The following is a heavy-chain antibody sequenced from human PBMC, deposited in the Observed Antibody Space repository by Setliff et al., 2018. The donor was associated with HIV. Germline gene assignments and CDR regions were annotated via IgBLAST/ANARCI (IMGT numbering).Heavy chain of an antibody. CDR3: TPLHY. V-gene: IGHV3-30*01. CDR1: GLTFSRSA. J-gene: IGHJ4*02. D-gene: IGHD2-15*01. CDR2: TSYDGRNK. Sequence: GGSLRLSCAASGLTFSRSAMHWVRQAPGKGLEWVAVTSYDGRNKYYADSVEGRFTISRDNSKSTLYLQMTSLRPEDTAVYYCTPLHYWGQGTLVTVSS.